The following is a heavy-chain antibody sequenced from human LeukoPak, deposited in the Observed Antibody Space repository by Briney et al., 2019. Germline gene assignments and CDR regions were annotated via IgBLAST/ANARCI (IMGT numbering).Heavy chain of an antibody. D-gene: IGHD2-15*01. CDR1: HGSVCSYY. V-gene: IGHV4-4*07. CDR3: ARDDGGGYPAF. Sequence: SETLSLTCINSHGSVCSYYWTWVRQPAGKRLEWIGRMYTSGSTNYNPSLKSRVTMSVDTSKNQFSLKLSSVTAADTAVYYCARDDGGGYPAFWGQGTLVTVSS. CDR2: MYTSGST. J-gene: IGHJ4*02.